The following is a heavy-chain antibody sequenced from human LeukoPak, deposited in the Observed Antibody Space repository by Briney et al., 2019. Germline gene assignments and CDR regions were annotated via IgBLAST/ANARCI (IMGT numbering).Heavy chain of an antibody. D-gene: IGHD2-15*01. V-gene: IGHV1-3*01. CDR1: GYTFTSYA. CDR3: ARKADCSGGSCHSPAGY. Sequence: ASVKVSCKASGYTFTSYAMHWVRQAPGQRLEWMGWINAGNGNTKYSQKFQGRVTITRDTSASTAYMELSSLRSEDTAVYYCARKADCSGGSCHSPAGYWGQGTLVTVSS. CDR2: INAGNGNT. J-gene: IGHJ4*02.